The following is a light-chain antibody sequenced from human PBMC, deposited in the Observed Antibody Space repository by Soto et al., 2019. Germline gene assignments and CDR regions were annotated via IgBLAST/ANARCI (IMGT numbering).Light chain of an antibody. CDR1: SSDDGGYEN. CDR2: EVS. V-gene: IGLV2-14*01. J-gene: IGLJ1*01. CDR3: SSYTTANTYV. Sequence: QSALTQPASVSGSPGQSITISCTGTSSDDGGYENVSWYQHHPGKAPKLIIYEVSNRPSGVSHRFSGSKSGNTASLTISGLQAEDEADYYCSSYTTANTYVFGTGTKVTVL.